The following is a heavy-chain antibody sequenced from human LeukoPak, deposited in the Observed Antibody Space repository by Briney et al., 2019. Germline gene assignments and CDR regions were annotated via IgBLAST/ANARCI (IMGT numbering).Heavy chain of an antibody. Sequence: GGSLRLSCAASGFSFSNYGMHWVRQAPGKGLEWVAFIQNNIKDKFYADFVKGRFTISRDNSKHTLYLQLNSLRPEDTAVYYCAREGLDAFDICGQGTMVTVSS. CDR3: AREGLDAFDI. CDR2: IQNNIKDK. V-gene: IGHV3-30*02. J-gene: IGHJ3*02. CDR1: GFSFSNYG.